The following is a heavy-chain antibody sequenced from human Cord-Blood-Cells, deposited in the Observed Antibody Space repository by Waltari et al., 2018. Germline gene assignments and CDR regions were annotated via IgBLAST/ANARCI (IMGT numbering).Heavy chain of an antibody. CDR2: MNHSGSN. CDR1: GGSFSGYY. V-gene: IGHV4-34*01. CDR3: ARASRSSSSGVHWFDP. D-gene: IGHD6-6*01. J-gene: IGHJ5*02. Sequence: QVQLQQWGAGLLKPSETLSLTCAVYGGSFSGYYWSWIRQPPGKGRELIGEMNHSGSNNYNTSLKSRVNISVDTCKTQISLQRSAVTAADAAVYYCARASRSSSSGVHWFDPWGQGTLVTVSS.